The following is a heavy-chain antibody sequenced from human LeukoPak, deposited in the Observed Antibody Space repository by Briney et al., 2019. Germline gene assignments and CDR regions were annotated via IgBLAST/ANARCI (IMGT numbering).Heavy chain of an antibody. D-gene: IGHD1-26*01. CDR3: ARGHIDSGSYRPPLFDY. CDR1: GGSFSGDY. V-gene: IGHV4-34*01. CDR2: INHSGST. J-gene: IGHJ4*02. Sequence: SETLSLTCAVYGGSFSGDYWSWIRQPPGKGLEWIGEINHSGSTNYHPSLKSRVTISVDTSKNQFSLKLNSVTAADTAVYYCARGHIDSGSYRPPLFDYWGQGTLVTVSS.